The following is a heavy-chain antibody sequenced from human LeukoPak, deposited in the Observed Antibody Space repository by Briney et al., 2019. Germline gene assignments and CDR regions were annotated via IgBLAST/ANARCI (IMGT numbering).Heavy chain of an antibody. V-gene: IGHV4-4*07. CDR3: ARGSSSSWYSL. CDR1: GGSLSSYY. J-gene: IGHJ4*02. D-gene: IGHD6-13*01. Sequence: PSETLSLTCTVSGGSLSSYYWSWIRQPAGKGLEWIGRIYTSGSTNYNPSLKSRVTISVDTSKNQFSLKLSSVTAADTAVYYCARGSSSSWYSLWGQGTLVTVSS. CDR2: IYTSGST.